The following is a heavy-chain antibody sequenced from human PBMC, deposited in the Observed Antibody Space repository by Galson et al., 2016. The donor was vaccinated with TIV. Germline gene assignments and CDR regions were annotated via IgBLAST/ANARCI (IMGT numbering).Heavy chain of an antibody. D-gene: IGHD2-15*01. CDR3: ARDCTSSTCRIYHYGMDV. J-gene: IGHJ6*02. V-gene: IGHV4-38-2*02. Sequence: SLTCTVSGFSIASGYFWGWIRQPPGKGLEWLGNMHQSGSSYYNPSLKSRLTISVDTSKNQFSLTLRSVTAADSAVYYCARDCTSSTCRIYHYGMDVWGQGTTVTVSS. CDR2: MHQSGSS. CDR1: GFSIASGYF.